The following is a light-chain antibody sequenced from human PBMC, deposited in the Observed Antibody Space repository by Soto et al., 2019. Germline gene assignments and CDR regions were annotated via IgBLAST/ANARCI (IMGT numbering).Light chain of an antibody. CDR2: EVI. V-gene: IGLV2-14*03. J-gene: IGLJ1*01. Sequence: QSALTQPASVSGSPGQAITVSCSGTSSDIGAHNFVSWYQQHPGKAPKLIIYEVINRPSGVSDRFSGSKSGNTASLTISGLPSYDEADYYCNSYTTSNTVVFGSGPKATVL. CDR3: NSYTTSNTVV. CDR1: SSDIGAHNF.